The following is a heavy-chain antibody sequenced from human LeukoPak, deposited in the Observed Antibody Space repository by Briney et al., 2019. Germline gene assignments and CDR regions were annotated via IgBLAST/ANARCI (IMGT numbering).Heavy chain of an antibody. CDR3: SKKLSGTYSFDL. J-gene: IGHJ4*02. CDR1: GSTFSTYP. CDR2: ISGNSFTI. V-gene: IGHV3-23*01. D-gene: IGHD1-26*01. Sequence: GGSLRLSCTASGSTFSTYPMTWVRQAPGQGLEWVSAISGNSFTIYYADSVKGRFTISRDNSKNTLYLQMYSLRAGDTAVYYCSKKLSGTYSFDLWGQGTLVTVSS.